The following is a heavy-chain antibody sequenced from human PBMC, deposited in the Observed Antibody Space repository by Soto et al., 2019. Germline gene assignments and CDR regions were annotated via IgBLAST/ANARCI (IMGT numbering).Heavy chain of an antibody. D-gene: IGHD4-17*01. CDR3: ARGQIRWNLDY. J-gene: IGHJ4*02. CDR1: GVTIVSGDYY. Sequence: SEPQSLPWRVSGVTIVSGDYYWSWIRQPPGKGLEWIGYIYYSGSTYYNPSLKSRVTISVDTSKNQFSLKLSSVTAADTAVYYCARGQIRWNLDYWGQGTLVTVS. V-gene: IGHV4-30-4*01. CDR2: IYYSGST.